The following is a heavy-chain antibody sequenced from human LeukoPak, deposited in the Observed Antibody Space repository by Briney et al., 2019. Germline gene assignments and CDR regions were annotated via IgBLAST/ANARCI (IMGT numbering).Heavy chain of an antibody. J-gene: IGHJ5*02. Sequence: PGGSLRLSCAASGFTFSSYGMHWVRQAPGKGLEWVAVIWYDGSNKYYADSVKGRFTISRDNSKNTLYLQMNSLRAEDTAVYYCARDRGGPYYYDSSGYPNWFDPWGQGTLVTVSS. D-gene: IGHD3-22*01. CDR2: IWYDGSNK. CDR1: GFTFSSYG. V-gene: IGHV3-33*01. CDR3: ARDRGGPYYYDSSGYPNWFDP.